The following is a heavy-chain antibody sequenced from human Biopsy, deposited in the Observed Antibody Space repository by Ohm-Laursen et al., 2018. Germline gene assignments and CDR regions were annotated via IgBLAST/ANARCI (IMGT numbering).Heavy chain of an antibody. Sequence: SSVKVSCKASGGPFNNHAFSWVRQAPGQGLEWLGRIVPILGTVNYAQRFQGRVALTADKSTGTAYMELNRLISDDTAVYYCATDADGYYTEFDYWGQGSLVTVSS. CDR3: ATDADGYYTEFDY. J-gene: IGHJ4*02. CDR1: GGPFNNHA. V-gene: IGHV1-69*04. D-gene: IGHD5-24*01. CDR2: IVPILGTV.